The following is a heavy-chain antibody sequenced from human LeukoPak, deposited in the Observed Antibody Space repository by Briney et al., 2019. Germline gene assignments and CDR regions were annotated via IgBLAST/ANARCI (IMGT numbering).Heavy chain of an antibody. CDR3: ARHSVDRRTYYYDSSGYYTSPHFDY. J-gene: IGHJ4*02. CDR2: IYPGDSDT. D-gene: IGHD3-22*01. CDR1: GYSFTSYW. V-gene: IGHV5-51*01. Sequence: GESLKISCEGSGYSFTSYWIGWVRQMPGRGLEWMGIIYPGDSDTRYSPSFQGQVTISADKSISTAYLQWSSLKASDTAMYYCARHSVDRRTYYYDSSGYYTSPHFDYWGQGTLVTVSS.